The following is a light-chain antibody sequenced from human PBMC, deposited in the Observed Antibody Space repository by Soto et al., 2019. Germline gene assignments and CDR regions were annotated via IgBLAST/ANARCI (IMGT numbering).Light chain of an antibody. Sequence: QSVLTQPASVSGSPGQSITISCTGTSSDVGGYNFVSWYQQHPGKAPKLMIYEVTDRPSGVSNRFSGSKSGSTASLTISGLQAEDEADYYCNSSTSRNTLAFGGGTKLTVL. V-gene: IGLV2-14*01. CDR1: SSDVGGYNF. J-gene: IGLJ2*01. CDR3: NSSTSRNTLA. CDR2: EVT.